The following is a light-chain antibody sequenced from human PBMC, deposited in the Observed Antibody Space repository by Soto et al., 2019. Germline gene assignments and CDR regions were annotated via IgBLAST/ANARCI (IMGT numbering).Light chain of an antibody. J-gene: IGKJ4*01. CDR1: QSVSSN. Sequence: EIVMTQSPATLSVSPGERATLSCRASQSVSSNLAWYQQKPGQAPRLLIYGASTRATGIPARFSGSRSGTEFTLTISSLQSEDFAVYYCHQYNNWLALTFGGGTKVEIK. CDR3: HQYNNWLALT. V-gene: IGKV3-15*01. CDR2: GAS.